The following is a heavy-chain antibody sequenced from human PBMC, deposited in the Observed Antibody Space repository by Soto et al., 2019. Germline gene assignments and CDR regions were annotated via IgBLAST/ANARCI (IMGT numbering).Heavy chain of an antibody. Sequence: QVQLQESGPGLVKPSETLSLTCTVSSGSISFSYWSWIRQPPGKGLEWIGYIYYSGSTNYNPSLKSRVTMSVDTSKNQFSLKLSSVTAADTAVYYCARGVIEVVPAGKGGKYYLDYWGQGTLVTVSS. V-gene: IGHV4-59*01. CDR3: ARGVIEVVPAGKGGKYYLDY. D-gene: IGHD2-2*01. J-gene: IGHJ4*02. CDR2: IYYSGST. CDR1: SGSISFSY.